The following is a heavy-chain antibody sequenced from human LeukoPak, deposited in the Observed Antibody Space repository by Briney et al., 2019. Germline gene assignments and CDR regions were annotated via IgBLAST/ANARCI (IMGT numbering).Heavy chain of an antibody. Sequence: PSETLSLTCTVSGDSISSYYWSWIRQPPGKGLEWIGYIYYSGSTNYNPSLKSRVTISVDTSKNQFSLKLSSVTAADTAVYYCARFGGWFDPWGQGTLVTVSS. CDR1: GDSISSYY. CDR3: ARFGGWFDP. V-gene: IGHV4-59*08. J-gene: IGHJ5*02. CDR2: IYYSGST. D-gene: IGHD3-3*01.